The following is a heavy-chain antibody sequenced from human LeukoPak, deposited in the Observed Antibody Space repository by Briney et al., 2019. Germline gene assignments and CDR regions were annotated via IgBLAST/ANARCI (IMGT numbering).Heavy chain of an antibody. J-gene: IGHJ6*02. D-gene: IGHD3-10*01. CDR1: GFTFSGSA. CDR2: IRSKANSYAT. V-gene: IGHV3-73*01. CDR3: ARDGSGSYYMGYYYYGMDV. Sequence: GGSLRLSCAASGFTFSGSAMHWVRQASGKGLEWVGRIRSKANSYATAYAASVEGRFTISRDDSKNTAYLQMNSLKTEDTAVYYCARDGSGSYYMGYYYYGMDVWGQGTTVTVSS.